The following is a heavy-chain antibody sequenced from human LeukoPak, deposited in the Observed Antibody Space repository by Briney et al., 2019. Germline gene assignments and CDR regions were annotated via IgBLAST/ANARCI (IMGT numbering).Heavy chain of an antibody. Sequence: ASVKVSCKTSGYTFTSYAMNWVRQAPGQGLEWMGWINTNTGNPTYAQGFTGRFVFSLYTSVSTTYLQISSLKAEDTAVYYCARGYYGSGSYFFDYWGQGTLVTVSS. D-gene: IGHD3-10*01. V-gene: IGHV7-4-1*02. CDR1: GYTFTSYA. CDR3: ARGYYGSGSYFFDY. CDR2: INTNTGNP. J-gene: IGHJ4*02.